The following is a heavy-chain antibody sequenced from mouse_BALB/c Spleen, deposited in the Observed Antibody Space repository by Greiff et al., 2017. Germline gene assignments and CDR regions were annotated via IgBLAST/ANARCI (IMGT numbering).Heavy chain of an antibody. J-gene: IGHJ2*01. Sequence: VQLQESGAELVRPGSSVKISCKASGYAFSSYWMNWVKQRPGQGLEWIGQIYPGDGDTNYNGKFKGKATLTADKSSSTAYMQLSSLTSEDSAVYFCAREDDFDYWGQGTTLTVSS. CDR3: AREDDFDY. V-gene: IGHV1-80*01. CDR2: IYPGDGDT. CDR1: GYAFSSYW.